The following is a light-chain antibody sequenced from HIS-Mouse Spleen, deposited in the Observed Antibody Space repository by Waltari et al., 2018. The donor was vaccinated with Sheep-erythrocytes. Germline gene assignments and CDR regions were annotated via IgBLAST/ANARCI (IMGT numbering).Light chain of an antibody. CDR1: QSLLHSTCYNY. V-gene: IGKV2-28*01. Sequence: DIVMTQSPLSLPVTPGEPASISCRSSQSLLHSTCYNYLDWYLQKPGQSPQLLIYLGSNRASGVPDRFSGSKSGTSASLAITGLQAEDEADYYCQSYDSSLSGWVFGGGTK. CDR2: LGS. J-gene: IGKJ4*02. CDR3: QSYDSSLSGWV.